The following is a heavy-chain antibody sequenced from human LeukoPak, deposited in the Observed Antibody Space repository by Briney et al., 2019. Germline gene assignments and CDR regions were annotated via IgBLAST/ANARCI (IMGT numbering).Heavy chain of an antibody. Sequence: GGSLRLSCAASGFTFSSYAMSWVRQAPGKGLEWVSGISGSGGSTYYADSVKGRFTISRDNSKNTLYLHMNSLRADDTAVYFCARHLAGNRYVFDNWGQGTLVTVS. V-gene: IGHV3-23*01. CDR2: ISGSGGST. CDR3: ARHLAGNRYVFDN. J-gene: IGHJ4*02. D-gene: IGHD5-12*01. CDR1: GFTFSSYA.